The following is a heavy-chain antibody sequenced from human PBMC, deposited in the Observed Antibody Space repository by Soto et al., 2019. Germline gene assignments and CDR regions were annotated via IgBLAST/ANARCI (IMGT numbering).Heavy chain of an antibody. V-gene: IGHV1-18*01. CDR1: GYTFTSYG. J-gene: IGHJ4*02. CDR2: ISAYNGNT. CDR3: ARDQGLRIQPFDY. Sequence: QVQLVQSGAEVKKPGASVKVSCKASGYTFTSYGISWVRQAPGQGLEWMGWISAYNGNTNYAQKLQGRVTMTTDTSKSTDYMELRSLRSDDKAVYYCARDQGLRIQPFDYWGQGTLVTFS. D-gene: IGHD5-18*01.